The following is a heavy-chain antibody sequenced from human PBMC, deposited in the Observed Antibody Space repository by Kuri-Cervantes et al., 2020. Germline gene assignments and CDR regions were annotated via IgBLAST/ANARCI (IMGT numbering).Heavy chain of an antibody. CDR1: GFTFSTYA. J-gene: IGHJ4*02. V-gene: IGHV3-23*01. D-gene: IGHD1-1*01. CDR3: ARGNGYYYDY. CDR2: VHNDGKT. Sequence: LSLSCAASGFTFSTYAMSWVRQAPGKGLEWVSVVHNDGKTFYADSVKGRFTMSRDNSKNTLYVQMNSLRAEDMAVYYCARGNGYYYDYWGQGTLVTVSS.